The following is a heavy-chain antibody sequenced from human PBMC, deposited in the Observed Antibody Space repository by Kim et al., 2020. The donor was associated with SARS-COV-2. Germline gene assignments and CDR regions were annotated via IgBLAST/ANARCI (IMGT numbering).Heavy chain of an antibody. J-gene: IGHJ4*02. D-gene: IGHD1-26*01. CDR3: AKGYSGNYYGYFDY. Sequence: YPDSVKGRFTISRDKSRNTLDLQMNSLRAEDTALYYCAKGYSGNYYGYFDYWGQGTLLTVSS. V-gene: IGHV3-23*01.